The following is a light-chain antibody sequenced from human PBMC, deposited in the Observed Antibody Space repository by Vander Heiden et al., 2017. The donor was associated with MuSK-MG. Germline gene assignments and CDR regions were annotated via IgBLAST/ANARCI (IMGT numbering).Light chain of an antibody. CDR3: QHSLNNAST. Sequence: DIQMTQSPSSLSASVGDRVTITCRASQSISTFLNWYQQRPVKAPKLLIYGTSSFQSGVPSRFRGSGSATDFTLSIIRLLPEDFATYYCQHSLNNASTFGQGTKLEIK. J-gene: IGKJ2*01. CDR2: GTS. CDR1: QSISTF. V-gene: IGKV1-39*01.